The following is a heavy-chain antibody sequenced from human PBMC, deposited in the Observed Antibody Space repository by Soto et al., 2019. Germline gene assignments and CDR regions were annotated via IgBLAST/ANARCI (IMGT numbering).Heavy chain of an antibody. V-gene: IGHV4-59*08. J-gene: IGHJ4*02. CDR3: ARAKPYFDY. CDR2: MFYSGST. Sequence: SETQCLTCSVSGGSIVSYDGSWIRQHPGKGLEWIGYMFYSGSTNYNPSLRSRVTISVATSKNQFSLKLSSVPAADTAVYYCARAKPYFDYWGQGTLVTVSS. CDR1: GGSIVSYD.